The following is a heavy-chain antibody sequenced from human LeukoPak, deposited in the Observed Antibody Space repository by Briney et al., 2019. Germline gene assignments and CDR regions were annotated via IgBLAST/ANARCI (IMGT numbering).Heavy chain of an antibody. CDR2: ISSGSTYI. D-gene: IGHD5-12*01. V-gene: IGHV3-21*01. CDR3: AREIVADY. J-gene: IGHJ4*02. Sequence: AGGSLRLSCVASEFTFSSYAMNWVRQAPGKGLVWVSSISSGSTYIYYADSVKGRFTVSRDNAKNSLYLQMNSLRAEDTAVYYCAREIVADYWGQGTLVTVSS. CDR1: EFTFSSYA.